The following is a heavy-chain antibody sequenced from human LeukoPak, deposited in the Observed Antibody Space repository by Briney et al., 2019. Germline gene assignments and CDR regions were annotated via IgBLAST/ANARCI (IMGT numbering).Heavy chain of an antibody. CDR3: AKGLGGFDK. J-gene: IGHJ3*02. CDR2: ISGSGGST. V-gene: IGHV3-23*01. CDR1: GFIFSSYA. Sequence: GGSLRLSCAASGFIFSSYAMSWVRQAPGKGLEWVSTISGSGGSTYYADSVKGRFTISRDNSKNTLSLQMYSLRVEDTAVYYCAKGLGGFDKWGQGTMVIVSS. D-gene: IGHD2-15*01.